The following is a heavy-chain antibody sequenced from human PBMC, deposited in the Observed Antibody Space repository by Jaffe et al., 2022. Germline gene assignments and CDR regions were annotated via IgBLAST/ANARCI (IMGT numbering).Heavy chain of an antibody. CDR1: GFTFDDYA. CDR2: ISWDGGST. V-gene: IGHV3-43D*04. J-gene: IGHJ4*02. CDR3: AKDLVRYSYGNPYFDY. Sequence: EVQLVESGGVVVQPGGSLRLSCAASGFTFDDYAMHWVRQAPGKGLEWVSLISWDGGSTYYADSVKGRFTISRDNSKNSLYLQMNSLRAEDTALYYCAKDLVRYSYGNPYFDYWGQGTLVTVSS. D-gene: IGHD5-18*01.